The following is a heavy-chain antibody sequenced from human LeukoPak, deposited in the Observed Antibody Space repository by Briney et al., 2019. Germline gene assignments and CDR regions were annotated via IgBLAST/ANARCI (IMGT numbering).Heavy chain of an antibody. D-gene: IGHD3-10*01. Sequence: ASVKVSCKASGYTFTSYYMHWVRQAPGQGLEWMGIINPSGGSTSDAQKFQGRVTMTRDTSTSTVYVELSSLRSEDTAVYYCARDWWFGELAGYWGQGTLVTVSS. CDR1: GYTFTSYY. V-gene: IGHV1-46*01. CDR2: INPSGGST. J-gene: IGHJ4*02. CDR3: ARDWWFGELAGY.